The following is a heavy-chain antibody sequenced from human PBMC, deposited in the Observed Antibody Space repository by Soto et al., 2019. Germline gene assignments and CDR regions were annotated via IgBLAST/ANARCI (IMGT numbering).Heavy chain of an antibody. CDR1: GFMFSSYA. D-gene: IGHD2-2*01. V-gene: IGHV3-23*01. Sequence: EVQLLESGGGLVQPGGSLRLSCAASGFMFSSYAMTWIRQAPGKGLEWVSTISGSGELTYFADSVKGRCTISRDNSKNTRYLQMNSLRAEDTAVYYCAKRGDCTSTSCRGAFDPWGQGTLVTVSS. CDR3: AKRGDCTSTSCRGAFDP. J-gene: IGHJ5*02. CDR2: ISGSGELT.